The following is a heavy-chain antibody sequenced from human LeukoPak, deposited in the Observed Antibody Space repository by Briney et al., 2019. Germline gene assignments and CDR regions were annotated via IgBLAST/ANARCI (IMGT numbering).Heavy chain of an antibody. CDR2: IKQDGNEK. J-gene: IGHJ4*02. CDR1: GFTFSSYW. D-gene: IGHD3-3*02. Sequence: GESLKISCAASGFTFSSYWMTWVRQAPGKGLEWVASIKQDGNEKYYVDSVKGRFTISRDNARNSLYLQMSSLRADDTAVYYCARDGAFRIYDYWGQGTLVTVSS. V-gene: IGHV3-7*01. CDR3: ARDGAFRIYDY.